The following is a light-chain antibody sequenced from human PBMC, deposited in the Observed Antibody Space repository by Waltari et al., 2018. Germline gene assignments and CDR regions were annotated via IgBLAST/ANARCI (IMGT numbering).Light chain of an antibody. Sequence: EIVLTQSPGTLSLSPGERATLPCRASQGVGRSLAWYQQRPGQAPRPLIYGAFIRATGIADRFSGSGSGTDFSLTISRLEPEDFAVYYCQHYLRLPVTFGLGTKVEIK. CDR1: QGVGRS. CDR2: GAF. CDR3: QHYLRLPVT. V-gene: IGKV3-20*01. J-gene: IGKJ1*01.